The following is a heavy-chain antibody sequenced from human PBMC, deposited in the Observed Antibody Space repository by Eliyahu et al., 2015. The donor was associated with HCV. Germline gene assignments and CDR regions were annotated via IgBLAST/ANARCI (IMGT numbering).Heavy chain of an antibody. J-gene: IGHJ1*01. CDR2: IHHSGGT. V-gene: IGHV4-31*02. CDR3: ARDGAEGYFFEI. D-gene: IGHD5-18*01. CDR1: GGAMNEGSYY. Sequence: QVRLQESGPGLVKPSQTLSLTCSVSGGAMNEGSYYWNWIRHYPGKGLEWIGYIHHSGGTYFTPSLESRVAMSVDTSRNQFSLKLTSVTAADTAVYYCARDGAEGYFFEIWGQGMRVSVSS.